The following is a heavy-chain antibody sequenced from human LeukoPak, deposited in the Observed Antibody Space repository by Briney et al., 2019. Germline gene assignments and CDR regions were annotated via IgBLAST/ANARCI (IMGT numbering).Heavy chain of an antibody. V-gene: IGHV3-53*01. CDR1: GFVVSTNY. CDR3: AKSLTYYHENSDSI. CDR2: ICKDGRT. J-gene: IGHJ4*02. D-gene: IGHD3-22*01. Sequence: GGSLRLSCAASGFVVSTNYMTWVRQPPGKGLEWVSVICKDGRTFYTDSVKGRFTISRDNPKNTVYLQMSSLRVEDTAVYYCAKSLTYYHENSDSIWGQGTLVTVSS.